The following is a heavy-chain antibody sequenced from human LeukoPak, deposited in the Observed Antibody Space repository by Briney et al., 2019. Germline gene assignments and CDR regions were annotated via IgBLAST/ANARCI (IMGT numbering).Heavy chain of an antibody. CDR1: GYTFTGYY. CDR2: INPNSGGT. CDR3: ARLNGGFQVAPTRYYFDY. D-gene: IGHD5-12*01. V-gene: IGHV1-2*02. J-gene: IGHJ4*02. Sequence: ASVKVSCKASGYTFTGYYMHWVRQAPGQGLEWMGWINPNSGGTNYAQKFQGRVTMTRDTSISTAYMELSRLRSDDTAVYYCARLNGGFQVAPTRYYFDYWGQGTLVTVSS.